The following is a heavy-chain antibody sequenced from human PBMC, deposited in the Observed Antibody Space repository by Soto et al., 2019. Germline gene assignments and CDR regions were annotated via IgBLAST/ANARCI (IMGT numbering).Heavy chain of an antibody. CDR1: GGSISSGGYY. CDR2: IYHSGST. J-gene: IGHJ5*02. D-gene: IGHD4-4*01. V-gene: IGHV4-30-2*01. Sequence: QLQLQESGSGLVKPSQTLSLTCAVSGGSISSGGYYWSWIRQPPGKGLEWIGYIYHSGSTYYNPSLKSRVTIAVVRSKNQFSLNLSSVTAADTAVNYCARYYSNFRNNWFAPWGQGTLVTVSS. CDR3: ARYYSNFRNNWFAP.